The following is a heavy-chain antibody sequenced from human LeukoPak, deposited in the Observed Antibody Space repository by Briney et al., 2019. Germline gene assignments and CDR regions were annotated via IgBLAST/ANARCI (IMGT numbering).Heavy chain of an antibody. Sequence: SVKVSCKASGGTFSSYAISWVRQAPGQGLEWMGGIIPIFGTANYAQKFQGRVTITTDESTSTAYMELSSLSSEDTAVYYCASSSLGSGISFDPWGQGTLVTVSS. CDR2: IIPIFGTA. D-gene: IGHD3-10*01. CDR3: ASSSLGSGISFDP. CDR1: GGTFSSYA. V-gene: IGHV1-69*05. J-gene: IGHJ5*02.